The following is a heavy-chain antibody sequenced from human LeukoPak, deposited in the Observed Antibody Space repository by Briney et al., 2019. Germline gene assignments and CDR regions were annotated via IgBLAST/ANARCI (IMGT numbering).Heavy chain of an antibody. J-gene: IGHJ4*02. V-gene: IGHV1-46*01. CDR1: GYTFTSYF. CDR3: ARDLGSGQPGTIPGGLDY. Sequence: ASVEVSCKASGYTFTSYFIHWVRQDPGQGLEWVGVLNPSDGSTTYAQKFQGRVTMTRDTSTSTVYMDLNSLRSEDTAVFYCARDLGSGQPGTIPGGLDYWGQGTLVTVSA. CDR2: LNPSDGST. D-gene: IGHD1-7*01.